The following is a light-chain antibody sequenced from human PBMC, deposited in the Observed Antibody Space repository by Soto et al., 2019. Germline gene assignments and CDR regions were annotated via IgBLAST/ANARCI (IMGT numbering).Light chain of an antibody. V-gene: IGKV1-9*01. CDR2: GAS. CDR3: QQPNSYPSIA. J-gene: IGKJ5*01. Sequence: IQLTQSPSSLSASVGDTVTITCRASQGISTFLAWYQQKPGKAPKLLIFGASTLQSGVPSRFSGSGSGTDFTLTISSLQPEDFATYYCQQPNSYPSIAFGQGTRLEIK. CDR1: QGISTF.